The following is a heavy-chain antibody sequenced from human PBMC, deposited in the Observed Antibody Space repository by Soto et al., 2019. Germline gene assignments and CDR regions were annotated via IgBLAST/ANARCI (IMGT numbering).Heavy chain of an antibody. V-gene: IGHV1-2*02. J-gene: IGHJ6*02. CDR3: ARDQWSVVPGGIRDYYIMDV. D-gene: IGHD2-2*02. CDR2: INPNSGGT. CDR1: GHTFTGYY. Sequence: GASVKVSRKASGHTFTGYYMHWVRQAPGQGLEWMGWINPNSGGTNYAQNFQGRVTMTRDTSISTAYMELSRLRSDDTAVYYCARDQWSVVPGGIRDYYIMDVWGQGTTVTVSS.